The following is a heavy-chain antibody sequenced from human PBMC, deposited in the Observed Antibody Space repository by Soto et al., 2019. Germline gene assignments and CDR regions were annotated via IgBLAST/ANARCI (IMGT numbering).Heavy chain of an antibody. CDR1: GFSFSNYA. J-gene: IGHJ4*02. CDR3: TRDPYGGSLYYFDS. D-gene: IGHD1-26*01. V-gene: IGHV3-33*01. Sequence: GGSLRLSCAASGFSFSNYAMHWVRQAPGKGLEWVAVIWYDGSNKYYADSVKGRFTISKDNSQTTVYLQMNSLRAEDTAVYYCTRDPYGGSLYYFDSWGQGTLVTVSS. CDR2: IWYDGSNK.